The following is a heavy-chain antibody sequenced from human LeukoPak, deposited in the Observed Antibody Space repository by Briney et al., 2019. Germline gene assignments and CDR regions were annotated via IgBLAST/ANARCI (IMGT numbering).Heavy chain of an antibody. CDR3: ARRLGATQPYFDF. V-gene: IGHV5-51*01. D-gene: IGHD1-26*01. CDR1: GYWFTSYW. CDR2: IHPGDSEI. Sequence: GESLKISCKASGYWFTSYWIGWVRQMPGKGLECMGIIHPGDSEIRYSPSFQGQVTISVDKSISTAYLQWSGLKASDTAIYYCARRLGATQPYFDFWGQGALVTVSS. J-gene: IGHJ4*02.